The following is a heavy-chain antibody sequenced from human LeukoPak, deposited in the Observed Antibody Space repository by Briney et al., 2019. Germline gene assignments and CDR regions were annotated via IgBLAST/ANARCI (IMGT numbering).Heavy chain of an antibody. V-gene: IGHV3-30*04. Sequence: PGGSLRLSCGGSGFTFRSYAMHWVRQAPGKGLEWVAVISYDGSNKYYADSVKGRFTISRDNSKKTLYLQMNSLRAEDTAVYYCARNPYGANSFDYWGQGSLVTVSS. CDR1: GFTFRSYA. CDR3: ARNPYGANSFDY. CDR2: ISYDGSNK. J-gene: IGHJ4*02. D-gene: IGHD4-17*01.